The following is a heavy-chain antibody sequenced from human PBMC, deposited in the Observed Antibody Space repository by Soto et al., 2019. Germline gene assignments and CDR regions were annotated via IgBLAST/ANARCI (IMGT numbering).Heavy chain of an antibody. CDR2: ISSSGSTI. V-gene: IGHV3-11*01. D-gene: IGHD1-26*01. Sequence: GGSLRLSCAASGFTFSDYYMSWIRQAPGKGLEWVSYISSSGSTIYYADSVKGRFTISRDNAKNSLYLQMNSLRAEDTAVYYCARDRSRYYYYYYMDVWGKGTTVTVSS. CDR3: ARDRSRYYYYYYMDV. CDR1: GFTFSDYY. J-gene: IGHJ6*03.